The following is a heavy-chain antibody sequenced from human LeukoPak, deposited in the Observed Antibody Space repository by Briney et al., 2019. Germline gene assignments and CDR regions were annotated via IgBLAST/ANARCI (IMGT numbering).Heavy chain of an antibody. J-gene: IGHJ4*02. V-gene: IGHV3-30-3*01. CDR1: EFTFRNYV. CDR2: TSSDLNVK. D-gene: IGHD3-10*01. Sequence: GGSLRLSCAASEFTFRNYVIHWVRQAPGKGLEWVAVTSSDLNVKLYADSVKGRFTISRDNSRSTLYLQMNSLRPEDTAIYYCAREGYYGSGSPPSLYFDYWGQGTLVTVSS. CDR3: AREGYYGSGSPPSLYFDY.